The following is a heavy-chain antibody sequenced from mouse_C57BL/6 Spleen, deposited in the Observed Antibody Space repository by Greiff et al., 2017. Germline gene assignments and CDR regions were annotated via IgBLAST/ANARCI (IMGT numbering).Heavy chain of an antibody. CDR2: IYPSDSET. Sequence: VQLQQPGAELVRPGSSVKLSCKASGYTFTSYWMDWVKQRPGQGLEWIGNIYPSDSETHYNQKFKDKATLTVDKSSSTAYMQLSSLTSEDSAVYYCARPGGYYGSSSLYYAMDYWGQGTSVTVSS. CDR3: ARPGGYYGSSSLYYAMDY. J-gene: IGHJ4*01. CDR1: GYTFTSYW. D-gene: IGHD1-1*01. V-gene: IGHV1-61*01.